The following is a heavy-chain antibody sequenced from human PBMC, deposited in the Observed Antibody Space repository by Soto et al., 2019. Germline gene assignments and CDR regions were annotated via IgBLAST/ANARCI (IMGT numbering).Heavy chain of an antibody. D-gene: IGHD5-12*01. CDR1: GFTFSSYA. CDR2: ISYDGSKK. J-gene: IGHJ4*02. Sequence: QVQLVESGGGVVQPGRSLRLSCAASGFTFSSYAMHWVRQAPGKGLEWVAVISYDGSKKYYADSVKGRFTISRDNSKNRLYLQMNSLRAEDTAVYYCARDGGVEMATTGGGYFDYWGQGTLVTVSS. V-gene: IGHV3-30-3*01. CDR3: ARDGGVEMATTGGGYFDY.